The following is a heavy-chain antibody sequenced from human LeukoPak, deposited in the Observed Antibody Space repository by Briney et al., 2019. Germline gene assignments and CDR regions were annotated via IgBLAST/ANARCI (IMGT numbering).Heavy chain of an antibody. CDR3: ARVEELVHSDY. CDR2: MNPNSGNT. V-gene: IGHV1-8*01. Sequence: ASVKVSCKASGYTFTSYDINWVRQATGQGLEWMGWMNPNSGNTGYAQKFQGRVTMTRNTSISTAYMELSSLRSDDTAVYYCARVEELVHSDYWGQGTLVTVSS. D-gene: IGHD6-13*01. CDR1: GYTFTSYD. J-gene: IGHJ4*02.